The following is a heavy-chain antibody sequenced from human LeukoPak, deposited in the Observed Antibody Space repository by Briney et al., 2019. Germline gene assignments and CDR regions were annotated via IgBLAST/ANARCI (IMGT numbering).Heavy chain of an antibody. CDR2: ISSSGSTI. CDR3: ARQIRRRGAFDI. J-gene: IGHJ3*02. CDR1: GFTFSSYE. Sequence: GGSLRLSCAASGFTFSSYEMNWVRQAPGKGLEWVSYISSSGSTIYYADSVKGRFTISRDNAKNSLYLQMNSLRAEDTAVYYCARQIRRRGAFDIWGQGTMVTVSS. V-gene: IGHV3-48*03.